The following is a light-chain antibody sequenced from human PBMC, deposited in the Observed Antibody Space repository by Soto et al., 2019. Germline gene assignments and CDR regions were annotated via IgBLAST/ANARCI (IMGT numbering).Light chain of an antibody. CDR1: QGIYHF. Sequence: DIQMTQSPSSLSASVGDRVTISCRASQGIYHFLAWYQQKPGKAPKLLIYKASTLKSGVPSRFSGSGSGTEFTLTISSLQPDDFATYYCQHYNSYSEAFGQGTKVDIK. CDR2: KAS. CDR3: QHYNSYSEA. V-gene: IGKV1-5*03. J-gene: IGKJ1*01.